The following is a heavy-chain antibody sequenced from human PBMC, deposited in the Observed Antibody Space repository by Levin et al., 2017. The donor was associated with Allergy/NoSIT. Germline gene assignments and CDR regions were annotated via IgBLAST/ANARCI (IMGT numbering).Heavy chain of an antibody. Sequence: ASVKVSCKASGYTFTSYGISWVRQAPGQGLEWMGWISAYNGNTNYAQKLQGRVTMTTDTSTSTAYMELRSLRSDDTAVYYCARPLYCTGGVCGFDYWGQGTLVTVSS. CDR3: ARPLYCTGGVCGFDY. V-gene: IGHV1-18*01. J-gene: IGHJ4*02. CDR1: GYTFTSYG. CDR2: ISAYNGNT. D-gene: IGHD2-8*02.